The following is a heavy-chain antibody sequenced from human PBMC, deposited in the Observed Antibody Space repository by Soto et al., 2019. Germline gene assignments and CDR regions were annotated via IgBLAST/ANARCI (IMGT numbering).Heavy chain of an antibody. CDR3: ARADMGGDGALDV. J-gene: IGHJ3*01. CDR1: GYTFTNYY. Sequence: QVQLMQSGAEVKQPGASVKVSCKASGYTFTNYYMHWVRQVPGQGLEWMGIINPSGGGPAHAQNSRGRLTTTCDTSTTTIYMELNSLRSDYTAVDFWARADMGGDGALDVWGQGTMVTVSS. V-gene: IGHV1-46*03. D-gene: IGHD3-16*01. CDR2: INPSGGGP.